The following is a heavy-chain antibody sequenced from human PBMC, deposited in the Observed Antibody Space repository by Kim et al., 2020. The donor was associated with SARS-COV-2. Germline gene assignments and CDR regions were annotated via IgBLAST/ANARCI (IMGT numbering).Heavy chain of an antibody. CDR3: ARDPCLRYFDWLWSYYYYGMDV. J-gene: IGHJ6*02. V-gene: IGHV1-18*01. Sequence: ASVKVSCKASGYTFTSYGISWVRQAPGQGLEWMGWISAYNGNTNYAQKLQGRVTMTTDTSTSTAYMELRSLRSDDTAVYYCARDPCLRYFDWLWSYYYYGMDVWGQGTTVTVSS. CDR2: ISAYNGNT. D-gene: IGHD3-9*01. CDR1: GYTFTSYG.